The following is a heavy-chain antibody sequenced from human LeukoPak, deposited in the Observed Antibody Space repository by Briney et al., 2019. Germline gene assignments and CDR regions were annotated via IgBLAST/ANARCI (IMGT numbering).Heavy chain of an antibody. J-gene: IGHJ2*01. CDR2: IYCSGST. CDR1: GGSISRYY. CDR3: ARLRYFDWLLQYWYFDL. Sequence: SETLSLTCTVSGGSISRYYWSWIRQPPGKGLEWIGYIYCSGSTNYNPSLKSRVTISVDTSKNQFSLKLSSVTAADTAVYYCARLRYFDWLLQYWYFDLWGRGTLVTVSS. V-gene: IGHV4-59*08. D-gene: IGHD3-9*01.